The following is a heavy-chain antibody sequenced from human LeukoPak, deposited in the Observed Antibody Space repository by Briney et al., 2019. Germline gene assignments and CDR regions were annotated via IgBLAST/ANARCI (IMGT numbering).Heavy chain of an antibody. CDR3: ARASRYYDSSGYYPKPNLDY. J-gene: IGHJ4*02. Sequence: ASVKVSRKASGYTFTSYGISWVRQAPGQGLEWMGWISAYNGNTNYAQKLQGRVTMTTDTSTSTAYMELRSLRSDDTAVYYCARASRYYDSSGYYPKPNLDYWGQGTLVTVSS. D-gene: IGHD3-22*01. V-gene: IGHV1-18*01. CDR2: ISAYNGNT. CDR1: GYTFTSYG.